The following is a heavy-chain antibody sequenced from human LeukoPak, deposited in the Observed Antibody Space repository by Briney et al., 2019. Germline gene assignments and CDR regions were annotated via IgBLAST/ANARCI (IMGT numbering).Heavy chain of an antibody. CDR2: IYTSGNT. D-gene: IGHD3-3*01. J-gene: IGHJ6*03. Sequence: SETLSLTCTVSGGSISSASYYWSWIRQPAGKGLEWIGHIYTSGNTNYNPSLKSRVTISVDTSKNQFSLNLTSVTAADTAVYYCARKGPRRITIFGVVTAGYYMDVWGKGTTVTVSS. CDR1: GGSISSASYY. CDR3: ARKGPRRITIFGVVTAGYYMDV. V-gene: IGHV4-61*09.